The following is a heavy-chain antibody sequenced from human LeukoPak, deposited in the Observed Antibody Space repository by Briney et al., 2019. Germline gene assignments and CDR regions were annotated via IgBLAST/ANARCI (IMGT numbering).Heavy chain of an antibody. CDR1: GYTFTSYY. D-gene: IGHD3-10*01. CDR2: INPSGGST. CDR3: ARGLHFTMVRGGTTNYYYGMDV. J-gene: IGHJ6*02. V-gene: IGHV1-46*01. Sequence: ASVKVSCKASGYTFTSYYMHWVRQAPGQGLEWTGIINPSGGSTSYAQKFQGRVTMTRDTSTSTVYMELSSLRSEDTAVYYCARGLHFTMVRGGTTNYYYGMDVWGQGTSVTVSS.